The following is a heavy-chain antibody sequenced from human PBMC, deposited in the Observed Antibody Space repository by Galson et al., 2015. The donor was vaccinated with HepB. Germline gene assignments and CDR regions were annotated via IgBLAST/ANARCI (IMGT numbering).Heavy chain of an antibody. J-gene: IGHJ5*02. V-gene: IGHV4-30-2*01. CDR1: GGSISSGGYS. D-gene: IGHD3-3*01. CDR3: ARRSPGSAYYMGRFDP. CDR2: IYHSGST. Sequence: LSLTCAVSGGSISSGGYSWSWIRQPPGKGLEWIGYIYHSGSTYYNPSLKSRVTISVDRSKNQFSLKLSSVTAADTAVYYCARRSPGSAYYMGRFDPWGQGTLVTVSS.